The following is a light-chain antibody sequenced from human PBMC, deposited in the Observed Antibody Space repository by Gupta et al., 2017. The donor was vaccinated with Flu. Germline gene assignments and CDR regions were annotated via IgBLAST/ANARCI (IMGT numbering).Light chain of an antibody. J-gene: IGLJ3*02. CDR2: DDD. Sequence: IASDFVQWYQQRPGSSPTLLMYDDDQRPSWVPDRFSASIDSSSNSASLTISGLKTEDEADYFCQSYDATNEGVFGGGTRLTVL. V-gene: IGLV6-57*01. CDR3: QSYDATNEGV. CDR1: IASDF.